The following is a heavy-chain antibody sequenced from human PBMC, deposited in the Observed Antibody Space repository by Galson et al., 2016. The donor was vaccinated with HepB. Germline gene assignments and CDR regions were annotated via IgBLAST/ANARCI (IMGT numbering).Heavy chain of an antibody. J-gene: IGHJ4*02. V-gene: IGHV3-30*18. CDR1: RLTFGRYW. CDR2: ISYYEKSA. CDR3: AKGRWDFDS. Sequence: SLRLSCAASRLTFGRYWMSWVRQAPGKGLEWVALISYYEKSASYADSVKGRVTISRDNSKYTPYLQMHSLRGEDTAVYYCAKGRWDFDSWGQGTLVTVSS. D-gene: IGHD5-24*01.